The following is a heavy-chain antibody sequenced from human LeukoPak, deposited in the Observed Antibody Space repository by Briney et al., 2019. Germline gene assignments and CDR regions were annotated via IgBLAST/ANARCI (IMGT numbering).Heavy chain of an antibody. Sequence: GGSLRLSCAASGFTFSSYAMHWVRQAPGKGLEWVAVISYDGSNKYYADSVKGRFTISRDNSKNTLYLQMNSLRAEDTAVYYCAKDERLFYDSSGYYPYYFDYWGQGTLVTVSS. J-gene: IGHJ4*02. V-gene: IGHV3-30*04. CDR3: AKDERLFYDSSGYYPYYFDY. D-gene: IGHD3-22*01. CDR1: GFTFSSYA. CDR2: ISYDGSNK.